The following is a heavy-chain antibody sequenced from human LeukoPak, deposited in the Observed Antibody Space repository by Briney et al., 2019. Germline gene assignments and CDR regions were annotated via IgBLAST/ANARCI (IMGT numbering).Heavy chain of an antibody. Sequence: GESLKISCAASGFTFSRYWMAWVRQAPGKGLEWVANIKQDGSEQYHVESVRGRFTMSRDNAKNSMFLQMDSLRAEDTAVYYCATVGSLEGWGQGTLVTVSS. CDR1: GFTFSRYW. D-gene: IGHD1-26*01. CDR3: ATVGSLEG. J-gene: IGHJ4*02. V-gene: IGHV3-7*03. CDR2: IKQDGSEQ.